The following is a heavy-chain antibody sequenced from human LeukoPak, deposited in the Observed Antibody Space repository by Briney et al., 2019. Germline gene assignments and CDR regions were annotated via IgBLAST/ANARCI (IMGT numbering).Heavy chain of an antibody. D-gene: IGHD4-23*01. CDR1: GFTFSSYG. Sequence: GRSLRLSCAASGFTFSSYGMHWVRQAPGKGLEWVAVISYDGSNKYYADSVKGRFTISRDNSKNTLYLQMNSLRAEDTAVYYCAREDPVGFDYWGQGTLVTVSS. CDR3: AREDPVGFDY. V-gene: IGHV3-30*19. CDR2: ISYDGSNK. J-gene: IGHJ4*02.